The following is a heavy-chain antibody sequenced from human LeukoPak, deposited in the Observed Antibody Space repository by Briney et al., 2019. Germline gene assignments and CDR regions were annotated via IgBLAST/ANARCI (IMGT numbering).Heavy chain of an antibody. CDR3: ARDINYYDSSGYYKDY. CDR2: FNSDGSST. J-gene: IGHJ4*02. Sequence: PGGSLRLSCAASGFIFSSYWMHWVRQAPGKGLVWVSRFNSDGSSTSYADSVKGRFTVSRDNAKNTLYLQMNSLRAEDTAVYYCARDINYYDSSGYYKDYWGQGTLVTVSS. D-gene: IGHD3-22*01. V-gene: IGHV3-74*01. CDR1: GFIFSSYW.